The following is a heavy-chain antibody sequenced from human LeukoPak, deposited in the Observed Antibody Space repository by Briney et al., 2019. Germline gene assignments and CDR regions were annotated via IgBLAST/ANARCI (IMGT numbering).Heavy chain of an antibody. CDR1: GGSITSDY. CDR3: SRGGANDL. V-gene: IGHV4-4*07. D-gene: IGHD4/OR15-4a*01. Sequence: KPSETLSLTCTAVGGSITSDYWSWIRQPAGKGLEWIGRIFTSGSTTYNPSLKSRVTMSLDTSKNQFFLKLSSVTAADTVAYFCSRGGANDLWGQGTLVTVSS. J-gene: IGHJ5*02. CDR2: IFTSGST.